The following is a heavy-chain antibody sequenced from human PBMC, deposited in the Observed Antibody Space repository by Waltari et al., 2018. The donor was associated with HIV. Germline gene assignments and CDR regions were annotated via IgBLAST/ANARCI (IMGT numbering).Heavy chain of an antibody. CDR2: ISDRGQTL. CDR1: GFTSNAHD. D-gene: IGHD6-6*01. CDR3: VRGGAAFVTGGMQVVQPGP. V-gene: IGHV3-48*03. J-gene: IGHJ5*02. Sequence: EVQLVESGGGLVRHGGYMRLSCLASGFTSNAHDLNWAPQAPGKGLEWLSYISDRGQTLYYTASTKGRFTVSRNNAKRSLYLDMGGLTAADTAVYYCVRGGAAFVTGGMQVVQPGPWGQGTLVTVS.